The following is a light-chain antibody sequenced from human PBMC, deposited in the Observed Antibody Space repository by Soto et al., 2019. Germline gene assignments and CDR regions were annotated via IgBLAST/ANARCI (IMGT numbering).Light chain of an antibody. J-gene: IGLJ3*02. CDR3: TSYTTTDTLV. CDR2: EVS. V-gene: IGLV2-14*01. CDR1: SSDVGGYNY. Sequence: QSALTQPASVSGSPGQSLTISCTGTSSDVGGYNYVSWYQHHPGKAPKLIIYEVSNRPSGVSNRFSGSKSGNAASLTISGLQAEDEADYYCTSYTTTDTLVFGGGTKVTVL.